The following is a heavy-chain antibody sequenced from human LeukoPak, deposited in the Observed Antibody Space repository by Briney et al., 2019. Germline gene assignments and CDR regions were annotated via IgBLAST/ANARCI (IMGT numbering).Heavy chain of an antibody. V-gene: IGHV4-61*08. J-gene: IGHJ4*02. CDR2: IYSSGST. CDR1: GGSLSSGAYY. Sequence: SETLSLTCTVSGGSLSSGAYYWSWIRQHPGRGLEWIGYIYSSGSTNYNPSLKSRVTISIDTSKNQFSLKLTSVTAADTAVYYCAREGTTVTHFDYWGQGTLVTVSS. D-gene: IGHD4-11*01. CDR3: AREGTTVTHFDY.